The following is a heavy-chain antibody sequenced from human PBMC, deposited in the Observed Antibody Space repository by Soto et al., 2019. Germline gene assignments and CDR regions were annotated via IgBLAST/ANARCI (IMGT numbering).Heavy chain of an antibody. CDR3: ARVHGSGTDQFDY. CDR2: ISYSGST. J-gene: IGHJ4*02. D-gene: IGHD3-10*01. V-gene: IGHV4-59*01. CDR1: DGSTSKYF. Sequence: SETLSLTCTGSVSDGSTSKYFWSWIRQPPGKGMEWIGYISYSGSTNHNPSLKRRVTISVDTSKNQISLKLRSVTAADTAVYYCARVHGSGTDQFDYWGRGALVTVSS.